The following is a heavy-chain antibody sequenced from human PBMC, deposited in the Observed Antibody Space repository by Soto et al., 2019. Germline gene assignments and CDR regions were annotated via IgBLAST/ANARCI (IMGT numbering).Heavy chain of an antibody. CDR2: IYPGDSDT. D-gene: IGHD3-10*01. V-gene: IGHV5-51*01. CDR1: GYSFTSYW. J-gene: IGHJ4*02. Sequence: PGESLKISCKGSGYSFTSYWIGWVRQMPGKGLEWMGIIYPGDSDTRYSPSFQGQVTISADKSISTAYLQWSSLKASDTAMYYCARPIICGWGQGPHSYIDFRGKGPLVT. CDR3: ARPIICGWGQGPHSYIDF.